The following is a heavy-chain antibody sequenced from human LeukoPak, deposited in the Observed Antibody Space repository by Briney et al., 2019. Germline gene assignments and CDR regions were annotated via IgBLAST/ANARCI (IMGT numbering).Heavy chain of an antibody. CDR3: ARAKKRSGRSRNFYLDV. Sequence: MTSETLSLTCTVSDDPINSGVYYWNWIRQPAGKGLEWIGHIYTSGTTTNSNPSLKSRVAISLDTPKNHFSLKLSSVTAADTAVYYCARAKKRSGRSRNFYLDVWGKGTTVTVSS. J-gene: IGHJ6*03. CDR1: DDPINSGVYY. V-gene: IGHV4-61*09. CDR2: IYTSGTTT. D-gene: IGHD1-26*01.